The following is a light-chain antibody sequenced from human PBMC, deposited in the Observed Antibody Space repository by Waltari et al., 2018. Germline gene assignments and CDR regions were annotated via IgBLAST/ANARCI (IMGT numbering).Light chain of an antibody. CDR1: SGHSSYA. J-gene: IGLJ1*01. CDR2: LNSDGSH. V-gene: IGLV4-69*01. CDR3: QTWGTGFQV. Sequence: QLVLTQSPSASASLGASVKLTCTLSSGHSSYAIAWHQQQPEKGPRYLMKLNSDGSHKKGDGIPDRFSGYSSGTERFLTISSLQSEDEGDYYCQTWGTGFQVFGTGTKVTVL.